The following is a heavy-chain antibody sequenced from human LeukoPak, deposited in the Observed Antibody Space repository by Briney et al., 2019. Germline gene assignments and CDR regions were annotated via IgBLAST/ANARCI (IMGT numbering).Heavy chain of an antibody. CDR2: IKQDGSEK. V-gene: IGHV3-7*01. CDR1: GFTFSSYW. Sequence: GGSLRLSCAASGFTFSSYWMSWVRQAPGKGLEWVANIKQDGSEKYYVDSVKGRFTISRDNAKNMLYLQMNSLRAEDTAVYYCARDIFLGSWYASDGFDIWGQGTMVTVSS. D-gene: IGHD6-13*01. J-gene: IGHJ3*02. CDR3: ARDIFLGSWYASDGFDI.